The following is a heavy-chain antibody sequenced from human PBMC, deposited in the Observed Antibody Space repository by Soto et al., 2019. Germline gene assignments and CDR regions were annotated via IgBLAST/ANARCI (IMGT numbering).Heavy chain of an antibody. CDR2: IIPIFGTA. Sequence: QVQLVQSGAEVKKPGSSVKVSCKASGGTFSSYAISWVRQAPGQGLEWMGGIIPIFGTANYAQKFQGRVTITADESTSTAYMELSSLRSEDTAVYYCVRDGRNNYVSYYGMDVWGQGTTVTVSS. J-gene: IGHJ6*02. CDR1: GGTFSSYA. CDR3: VRDGRNNYVSYYGMDV. D-gene: IGHD4-4*01. V-gene: IGHV1-69*01.